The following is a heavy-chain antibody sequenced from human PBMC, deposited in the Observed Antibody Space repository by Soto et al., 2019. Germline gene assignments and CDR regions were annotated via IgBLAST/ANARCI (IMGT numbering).Heavy chain of an antibody. Sequence: PGGSLRLSCAASGFTFSSYSMNWVRQAPGKGLEWVSSISSSSSYIYYADSVKGRFTISRDNAKNSLYLQMNSLRAEDTAVYYCARDGTQDAARTKYGMDVWGQGTTVTVSS. CDR1: GFTFSSYS. CDR2: ISSSSSYI. CDR3: ARDGTQDAARTKYGMDV. D-gene: IGHD5-18*01. V-gene: IGHV3-21*01. J-gene: IGHJ6*02.